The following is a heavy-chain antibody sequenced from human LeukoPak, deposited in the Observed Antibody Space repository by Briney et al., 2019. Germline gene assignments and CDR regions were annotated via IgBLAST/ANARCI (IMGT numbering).Heavy chain of an antibody. Sequence: SETLSLTCTVSGGSLSSSSYYWGWVRQPPGKGLEWIGSIYYSGSTYYNPSLKSRVTISVDTSKNQFSLKLSSVTAADTAVYYCARDSGDLTDFWGQGTLVTVSS. CDR3: ARDSGDLTDF. CDR1: GGSLSSSSYY. J-gene: IGHJ4*02. V-gene: IGHV4-39*07. CDR2: IYYSGST. D-gene: IGHD3-10*01.